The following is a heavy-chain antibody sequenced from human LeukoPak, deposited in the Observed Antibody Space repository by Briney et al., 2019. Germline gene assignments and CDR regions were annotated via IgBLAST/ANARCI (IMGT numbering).Heavy chain of an antibody. J-gene: IGHJ6*02. CDR1: GYTFTGYY. D-gene: IGHD2-2*01. V-gene: IGHV1-2*02. CDR3: ASDREYLLLSYGMDV. CDR2: INPNSGGT. Sequence: GASVKVSCKASGYTFTGYYMHWVRQAPGQGLEWMGWINPNSGGTNYAQKFQGRVTMTRDTSISTAYMELSRLRSDDTAVYYCASDREYLLLSYGMDVWGQGTTVIVSS.